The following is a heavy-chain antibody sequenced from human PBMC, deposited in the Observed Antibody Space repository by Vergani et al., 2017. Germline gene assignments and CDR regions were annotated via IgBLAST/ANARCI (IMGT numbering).Heavy chain of an antibody. J-gene: IGHJ4*02. CDR3: ARDRSGYNDY. D-gene: IGHD5-12*01. CDR2: LNPNNGYT. Sequence: QVQLVQSGAEVKKPGASVRVSCKASGYTFTGYYIHSVRQAPGQGLEWMGWLNPNNGYTRYAQKFQGRVTMTRDTSITTAYMDLMRLTSDDMAVYYCARDRSGYNDYWGQGTLVSVSS. CDR1: GYTFTGYY. V-gene: IGHV1-2*02.